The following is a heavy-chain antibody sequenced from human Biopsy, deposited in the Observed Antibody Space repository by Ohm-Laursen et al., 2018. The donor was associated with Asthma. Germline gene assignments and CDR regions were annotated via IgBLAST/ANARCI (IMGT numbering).Heavy chain of an antibody. Sequence: ATVKISCKASGYTFIGCPIHWMRQAPGQGLEWMGRINPNSGGTNYAQKFQGRVTMTRDTSISTAYMEVSRLRSDDTAMYYCARGQKSAGDRWFDPWGQGTLVTVSS. D-gene: IGHD6-13*01. CDR2: INPNSGGT. CDR3: ARGQKSAGDRWFDP. V-gene: IGHV1-2*06. J-gene: IGHJ5*02. CDR1: GYTFIGCP.